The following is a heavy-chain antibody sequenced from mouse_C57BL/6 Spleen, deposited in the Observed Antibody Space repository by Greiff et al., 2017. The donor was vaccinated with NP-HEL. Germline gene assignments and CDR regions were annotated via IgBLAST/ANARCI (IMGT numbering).Heavy chain of an antibody. CDR3: ARSGFDY. D-gene: IGHD3-2*02. CDR2: INPSSGYT. Sequence: QVHVKQSGAELARPGASVKMSCKASGYTFTSYTMHWVKQRPGLGLEWIGYINPSSGYTKYNQKFKDKATLTADKSSSTAYMQLSSLTSEDSAVYYCARSGFDYWGQGTTLTVSS. V-gene: IGHV1-4*01. J-gene: IGHJ2*01. CDR1: GYTFTSYT.